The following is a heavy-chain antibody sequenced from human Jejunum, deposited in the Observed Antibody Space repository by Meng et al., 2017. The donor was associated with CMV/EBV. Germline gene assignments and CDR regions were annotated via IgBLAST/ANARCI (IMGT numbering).Heavy chain of an antibody. J-gene: IGHJ4*01. Sequence: CVRWAPVQELKWFSMMSVSGYGTHYADSVDGRFTISRDNSKNMLYLQMNSLRAEDTAIYSCAKGKESYCDGYCSSRILDYWGHGTLVTVSS. D-gene: IGHD2-21*02. V-gene: IGHV3-23*01. CDR3: AKGKESYCDGYCSSRILDY. CDR2: MSVSGYGT.